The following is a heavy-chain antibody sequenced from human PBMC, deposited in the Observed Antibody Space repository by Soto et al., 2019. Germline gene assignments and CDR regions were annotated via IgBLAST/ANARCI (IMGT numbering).Heavy chain of an antibody. J-gene: IGHJ4*02. CDR3: ARNHGYYFDY. Sequence: GGSLRLSCAASGFTFSSYGMHWVRQAPGKGLEWVAVIWDDGSNKYYTDSVKGRFTISRDNSKDTLYLQMNSLRAEDTAVYYCARNHGYYFDYWGQGTLVTVSS. CDR1: GFTFSSYG. CDR2: IWDDGSNK. V-gene: IGHV3-33*01.